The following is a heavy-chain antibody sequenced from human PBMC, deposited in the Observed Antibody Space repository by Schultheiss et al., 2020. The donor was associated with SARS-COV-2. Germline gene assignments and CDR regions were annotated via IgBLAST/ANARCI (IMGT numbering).Heavy chain of an antibody. CDR3: ASITVTQPKIDY. V-gene: IGHV4-39*01. CDR2: IYYSGST. J-gene: IGHJ4*02. Sequence: SETLSLTCTVSGGSISSSSYYWGWIRQPPGKGLEWIGSIYYSGSTYYNPSLKSRVTISVDTSKNQFSLKLSSVTAADTAVYYCASITVTQPKIDYWGQGTLVTVSS. CDR1: GGSISSSSYY. D-gene: IGHD4-17*01.